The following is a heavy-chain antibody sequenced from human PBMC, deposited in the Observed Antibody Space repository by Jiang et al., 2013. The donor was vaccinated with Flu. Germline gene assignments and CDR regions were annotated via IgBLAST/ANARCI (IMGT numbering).Heavy chain of an antibody. CDR3: ARRTTIFGVVTPSLDY. D-gene: IGHD3-3*01. V-gene: IGHV1-18*04. CDR1: GYTFTSYG. CDR2: ISAYNGNT. J-gene: IGHJ4*02. Sequence: GAEVKKPGASVKVSCKASGYTFTSYGISWVRQAPGQGLEWMGWISAYNGNTNYAQKLQGRVTMTTDTSTSTAYMELRSLRSDDTAVYYCARRTTIFGVVTPSLDYWAREPWSPSPQ.